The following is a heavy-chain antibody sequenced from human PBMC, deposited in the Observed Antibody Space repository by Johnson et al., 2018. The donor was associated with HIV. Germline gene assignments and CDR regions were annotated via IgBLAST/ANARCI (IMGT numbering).Heavy chain of an antibody. Sequence: QVQLVESGGGVVQPGRSLRLSCAASGFTFSSYAMHWVRQAPGKGLEWVAVISYDGSNKYSAASVKGRFTISRDNSKNTLYLQMNSLRAEDTAVYYCAREGPSERAGFDIWGQGTMVTVSS. J-gene: IGHJ3*02. CDR1: GFTFSSYA. V-gene: IGHV3-30-3*01. CDR3: AREGPSERAGFDI. CDR2: ISYDGSNK.